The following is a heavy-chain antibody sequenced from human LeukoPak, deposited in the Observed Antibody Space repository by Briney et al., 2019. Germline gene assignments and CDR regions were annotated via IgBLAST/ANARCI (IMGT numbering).Heavy chain of an antibody. J-gene: IGHJ4*02. CDR2: IRYDGSEK. CDR3: ATSVTGFSSRFYY. V-gene: IGHV3-30*02. Sequence: GGSLRLSCAASGFMFNSYDMQWVRQSPGKGLEWVTFIRYDGSEKHYADSVEGRFTISRDDSKNTLYLQMNSLRSEATAVYYCATSVTGFSSRFYYWGQGTLVTVSP. CDR1: GFMFNSYD. D-gene: IGHD6-13*01.